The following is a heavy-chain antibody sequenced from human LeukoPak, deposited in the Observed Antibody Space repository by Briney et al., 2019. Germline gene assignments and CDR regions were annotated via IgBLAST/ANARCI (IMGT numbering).Heavy chain of an antibody. CDR3: ARDLHYGGNLVY. CDR2: IISSGSYI. J-gene: IGHJ4*02. Sequence: PGGSLRLSCAASGSTFSSYSMSWVRQAPGKGLEWVSPIISSGSYIYYADSLKGRFTISRDNDKKSLYLQMSSLRAKDGGVYYCARDLHYGGNLVYWGEGPLDSVFS. V-gene: IGHV3-21*01. D-gene: IGHD4-23*01. CDR1: GSTFSSYS.